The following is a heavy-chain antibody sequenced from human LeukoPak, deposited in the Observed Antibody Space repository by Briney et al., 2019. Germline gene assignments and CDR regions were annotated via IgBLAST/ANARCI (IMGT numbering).Heavy chain of an antibody. Sequence: GGSLRLSCVASGFTFSNYWMTWVRQAPGKGLEWVAKIKQDGSEKYYVDSVRGRFTISRDNAKNSLYLQIISLRAEDTAVYYCAREISSWYRTEGRFDPWGQGTLVSVSS. J-gene: IGHJ5*02. V-gene: IGHV3-7*01. CDR2: IKQDGSEK. CDR1: GFTFSNYW. CDR3: AREISSWYRTEGRFDP. D-gene: IGHD6-13*01.